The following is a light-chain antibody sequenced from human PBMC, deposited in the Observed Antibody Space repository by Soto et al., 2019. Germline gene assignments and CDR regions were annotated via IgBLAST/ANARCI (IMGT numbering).Light chain of an antibody. V-gene: IGKV3-20*01. J-gene: IGKJ2*01. CDR3: QQYGSSPYT. Sequence: EIVLTQYPGTLSLSPGERATLSCRASQSVSSTYLAGYQQKPGQAPRLRIYGASIRATGVPDRFSGSGSGTAFTLTISSLAPEDFAVYYCQQYGSSPYTFGQGTKLEIK. CDR2: GAS. CDR1: QSVSSTY.